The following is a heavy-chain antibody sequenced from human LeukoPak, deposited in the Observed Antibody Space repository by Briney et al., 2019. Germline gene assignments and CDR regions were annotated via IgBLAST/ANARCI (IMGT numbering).Heavy chain of an antibody. D-gene: IGHD3-16*02. CDR1: GGTFRSYA. V-gene: IGHV1-69*01. J-gene: IGHJ4*02. CDR2: IIPIFGTA. CDR3: ARDQYDYVWGSYRYLRYDY. Sequence: SVKVSCKASGGTFRSYAISGVRQAPGQGLEWMGGIIPIFGTANYAQKFQGRVTITADESTSTAYMELSSLRAEDTAVYYCARDQYDYVWGSYRYLRYDYGGQGTLVTVSS.